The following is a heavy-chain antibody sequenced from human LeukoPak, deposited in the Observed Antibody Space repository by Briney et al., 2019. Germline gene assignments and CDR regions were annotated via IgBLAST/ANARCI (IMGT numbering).Heavy chain of an antibody. CDR2: ICGSGGCT. CDR1: GFTLSSYA. D-gene: IGHD3-22*01. J-gene: IGHJ4*02. Sequence: GGSLRLSRAASGFTLSSYAMSWVRPAPGKGLEGVSAICGSGGCTYYGDSVKGRFTIFRDNSKNTLYLQMNSLRAEDTAVYYWAKRGPGYDKSRYPPHYFDYWGQGTLVTVSS. V-gene: IGHV3-23*01. CDR3: AKRGPGYDKSRYPPHYFDY.